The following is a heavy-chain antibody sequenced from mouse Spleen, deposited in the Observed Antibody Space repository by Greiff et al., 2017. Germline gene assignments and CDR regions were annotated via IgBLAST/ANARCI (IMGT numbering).Heavy chain of an antibody. J-gene: IGHJ3*01. CDR3: ARDYYDGSYDAY. CDR1: GYSFTCYY. D-gene: IGHD1-1*01. CDR2: INPSTGGT. V-gene: IGHV1-42*01. Sequence: LVESGPELVKPGASVKISCKASGYSFTCYYMNWVKQSPEKSLEWIGEINPSTGGTTYNQKFKAKATLTVDKSSSTAYMQLKSLTSEDSAVYYCARDYYDGSYDAYWGQGTLVTVSA.